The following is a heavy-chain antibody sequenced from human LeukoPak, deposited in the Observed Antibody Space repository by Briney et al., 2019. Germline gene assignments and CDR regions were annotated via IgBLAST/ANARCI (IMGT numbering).Heavy chain of an antibody. CDR2: INSDGSST. CDR1: GFTFSSYW. V-gene: IGHV3-74*01. Sequence: PGGSLRLPCAASGFTFSSYWMHWVRQAPGKGLVWVSRINSDGSSTSYADSVKGRFTISRDNAKNSLYLQMNSLRAEDTAVYYCARGLVSPTKPVDYWGQGTLVTVSS. D-gene: IGHD6-6*01. J-gene: IGHJ4*02. CDR3: ARGLVSPTKPVDY.